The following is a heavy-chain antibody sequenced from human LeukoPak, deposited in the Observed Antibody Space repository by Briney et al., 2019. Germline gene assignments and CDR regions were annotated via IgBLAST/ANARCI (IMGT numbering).Heavy chain of an antibody. D-gene: IGHD6-6*01. CDR2: ISSSGSTI. CDR3: ARPELPLYSSSSGSWFDP. CDR1: GSTFSDYY. J-gene: IGHJ5*02. Sequence: GGSLRLSCAASGSTFSDYYMSWIRQAPGKGLERVSYISSSGSTIYYADSVKGRFTISRDNAKNSLYLQMNSLRAEDTAVYYCARPELPLYSSSSGSWFDPWGQGTLVTVSS. V-gene: IGHV3-11*04.